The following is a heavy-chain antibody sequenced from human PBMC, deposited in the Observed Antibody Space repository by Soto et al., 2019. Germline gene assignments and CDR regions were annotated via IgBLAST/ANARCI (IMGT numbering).Heavy chain of an antibody. CDR2: IDYSGST. Sequence: QVQLQESGPGLVKPSQTLSLTCTVSGGSISSGGYYWSWIRQHPGKGLEWIGYIDYSGSTYYNPTLKSRVTISVDTSKNQFSLKLRSVTAADTAVYYCAGGEPYYDSSGYYRYWGQGTLVTVSS. J-gene: IGHJ4*02. CDR3: AGGEPYYDSSGYYRY. V-gene: IGHV4-31*03. D-gene: IGHD3-22*01. CDR1: GGSISSGGYY.